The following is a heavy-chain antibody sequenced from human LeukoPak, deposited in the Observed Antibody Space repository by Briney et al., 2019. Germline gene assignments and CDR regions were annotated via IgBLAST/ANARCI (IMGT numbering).Heavy chain of an antibody. CDR1: GFTFSNYW. D-gene: IGHD4-17*01. Sequence: GGSLRLSCVASGFTFSNYWMHWVRQAPGKGLVWVSRINSDGSSTSYADSVKGRFTISRDNARNTLYLQMNSLRAEDTAVYYCARADYGGAFEYWGQGILVTVSS. J-gene: IGHJ4*02. CDR2: INSDGSST. CDR3: ARADYGGAFEY. V-gene: IGHV3-74*01.